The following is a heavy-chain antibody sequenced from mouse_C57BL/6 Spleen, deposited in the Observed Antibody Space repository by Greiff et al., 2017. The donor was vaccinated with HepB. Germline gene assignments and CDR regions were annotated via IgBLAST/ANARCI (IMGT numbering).Heavy chain of an antibody. CDR3: TSRYGNYETAWFAY. Sequence: DVMLVESGEGLVKPGGSLKLSCAASGFTFSSYAMSWVRQTPEKRLEWVAYISSGGDYIYYADTVKGRFTISRDNARNTLYLQRSSLKSEDTAMYYCTSRYGNYETAWFAYWGQGTLVTVAA. J-gene: IGHJ3*01. CDR1: GFTFSSYA. CDR2: ISSGGDYI. V-gene: IGHV5-9-1*02. D-gene: IGHD2-10*02.